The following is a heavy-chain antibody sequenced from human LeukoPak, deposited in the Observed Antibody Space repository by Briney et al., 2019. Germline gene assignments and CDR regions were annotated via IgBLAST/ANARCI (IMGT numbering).Heavy chain of an antibody. D-gene: IGHD5-24*01. V-gene: IGHV4-59*08. CDR1: GGSISSYY. CDR2: IYYRGYT. Sequence: SETLSLTCNVSGGSISSYYWSWIRQPPGKGLEWIGYIYYRGYTKYNPSLKSRVAMSVDTSKNQFSLKLNSVTAADTAVYYCARATIEDTRYVGSTDVWGQGTTVTVSS. J-gene: IGHJ6*02. CDR3: ARATIEDTRYVGSTDV.